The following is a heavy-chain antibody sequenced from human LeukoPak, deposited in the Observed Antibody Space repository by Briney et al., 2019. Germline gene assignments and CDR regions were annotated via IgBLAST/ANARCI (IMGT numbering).Heavy chain of an antibody. CDR3: ARDLYYDSRGYFDY. CDR2: ISYDGSNK. D-gene: IGHD3-22*01. V-gene: IGHV3-30-3*01. CDR1: GFTFNNYD. Sequence: GGSLRLSCAASGFTFNNYDMNWVRQAPGKGLEWVAVISYDGSNKYYADSVKGRFTISRDNSRTTLYLQMNSLRTEDTAVYYCARDLYYDSRGYFDYWGQGTLVTVCS. J-gene: IGHJ4*02.